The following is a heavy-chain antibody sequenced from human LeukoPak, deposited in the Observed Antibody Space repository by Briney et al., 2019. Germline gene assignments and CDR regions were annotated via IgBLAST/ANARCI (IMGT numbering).Heavy chain of an antibody. D-gene: IGHD2-15*01. J-gene: IGHJ6*03. CDR1: GFTFTTYV. V-gene: IGHV3-30*04. Sequence: KSGGSLRLSCAASGFTFTTYVIHWVRQAPGKGLEWVAVISQTGRIETYADSVQGRFTVSRDNSNNMAYLQMNSLKTEDTAVHYCARDRAVALPTYYYYMDVWGKGTTVTVSS. CDR2: ISQTGRIE. CDR3: ARDRAVALPTYYYYMDV.